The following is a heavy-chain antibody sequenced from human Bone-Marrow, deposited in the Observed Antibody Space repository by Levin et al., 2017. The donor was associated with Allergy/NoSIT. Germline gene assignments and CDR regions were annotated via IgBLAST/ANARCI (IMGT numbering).Heavy chain of an antibody. D-gene: IGHD3-10*01. CDR1: GFTFSSYW. Sequence: PGESLKISCAASGFTFSSYWMSWVRQAPGKGLEWVANIKQDGSEKYYVDSVKGRFTISRDNAKNSLYLQMNSLRAEDTAVYYCAREPPRFGMFDPWGQGTLVTVSS. J-gene: IGHJ5*02. CDR2: IKQDGSEK. CDR3: AREPPRFGMFDP. V-gene: IGHV3-7*01.